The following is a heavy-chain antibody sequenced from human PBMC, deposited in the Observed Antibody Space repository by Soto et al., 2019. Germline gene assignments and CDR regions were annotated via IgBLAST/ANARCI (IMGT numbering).Heavy chain of an antibody. V-gene: IGHV3-23*01. CDR3: AKDRSWQLAYFDY. D-gene: IGHD6-6*01. Sequence: SLRLSCVASGFSFYSYAMNWVRQAPGKGLEWVSGIGGSGVDTYYAESVKGRFTISRDNSKNTVYLQIHSLRAEDTAVYYCAKDRSWQLAYFDYWGQGTLVTVSS. J-gene: IGHJ4*02. CDR2: IGGSGVDT. CDR1: GFSFYSYA.